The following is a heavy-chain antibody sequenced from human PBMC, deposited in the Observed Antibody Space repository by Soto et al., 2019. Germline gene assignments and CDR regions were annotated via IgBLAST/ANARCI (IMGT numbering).Heavy chain of an antibody. CDR1: GGTFSRYP. J-gene: IGHJ4*02. D-gene: IGHD6-6*01. V-gene: IGHV1-69*13. Sequence: ASVKVSCKSSGGTFSRYPINWVRQAPGQGLEWMGGIIPMSGTPKYAQKFQARVTITADESTTTAYMELSSLRSEDTAVYYCASSGVTSRPGIFDYWGQRTMVTVSS. CDR3: ASSGVTSRPGIFDY. CDR2: IIPMSGTP.